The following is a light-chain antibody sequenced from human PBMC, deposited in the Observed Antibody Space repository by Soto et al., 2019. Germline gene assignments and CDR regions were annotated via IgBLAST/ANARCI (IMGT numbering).Light chain of an antibody. J-gene: IGKJ5*01. CDR1: QSVRSTS. CDR3: QHFGTSPPIT. Sequence: EIVLTQSPGTLSLSPGERATLSCRASQSVRSTSLAWYQQKPGQAPRLLIYAASSRATGIPDKFSGSGSGADVARAISRREPEDFAVYYCQHFGTSPPITVGHGTRLEI. CDR2: AAS. V-gene: IGKV3-20*01.